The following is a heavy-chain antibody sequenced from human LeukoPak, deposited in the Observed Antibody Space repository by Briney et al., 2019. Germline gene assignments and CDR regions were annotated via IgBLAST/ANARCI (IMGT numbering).Heavy chain of an antibody. J-gene: IGHJ4*02. V-gene: IGHV4-59*01. CDR3: ARYIYAATGTFFDY. CDR1: GGSISSYY. Sequence: KSSETLSLTCTVSGGSISSYYWSWIRQPPGKGLEWIGYIYYSGSTNYNPSLKSRVTISVDTSKNQFSLKLSSVTAADTAVYYCARYIYAATGTFFDYWGQGTLVTVSS. D-gene: IGHD6-13*01. CDR2: IYYSGST.